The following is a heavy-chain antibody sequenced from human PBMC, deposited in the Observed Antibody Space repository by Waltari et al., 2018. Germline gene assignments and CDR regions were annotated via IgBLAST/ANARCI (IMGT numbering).Heavy chain of an antibody. D-gene: IGHD2-21*01. CDR3: VRRNSDSYNIDL. CDR2: GYPGDSDT. V-gene: IGHV5-51*03. Sequence: QLVQSGTEVHKPGESLKNSCKGLQDIFTFHWIAWLRQIPGKGLEWMGIGYPGDSDTKYSQSFQGQVTISVDKSISTAYLQWNSLKASDTAVYYCVRRNSDSYNIDLWGQGTLVTASS. CDR1: QDIFTFHW. J-gene: IGHJ4*02.